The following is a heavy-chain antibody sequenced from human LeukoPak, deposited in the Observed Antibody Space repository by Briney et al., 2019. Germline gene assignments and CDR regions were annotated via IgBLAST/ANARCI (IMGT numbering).Heavy chain of an antibody. J-gene: IGHJ4*02. CDR3: AKVLLWFGELGH. CDR1: GFTFSSYA. CDR2: ISGSGGST. V-gene: IGHV3-23*01. Sequence: PGGSLRLSCAASGFTFSSYAMSWVRQAPGKGLEWVSAISGSGGSTYYADSVKGRFTISRDNSKNTLYLQMNSLRAENTAVYYCAKVLLWFGELGHWGQGTLVTVSS. D-gene: IGHD3-10*01.